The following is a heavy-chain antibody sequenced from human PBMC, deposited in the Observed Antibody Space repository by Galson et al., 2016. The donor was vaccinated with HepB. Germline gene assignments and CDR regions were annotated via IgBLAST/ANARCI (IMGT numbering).Heavy chain of an antibody. Sequence: LSLTCTVSGGSISSGGYYWSWIRQHPGKGLEWIGYIYYSGSTYYNPSVESRVTISVDTSKNQLSLKLSSVTAADTAVYYCARVGGYYYNMDVWGKGTTVTVSS. D-gene: IGHD3-16*01. V-gene: IGHV4-31*03. CDR2: IYYSGST. CDR3: ARVGGYYYNMDV. CDR1: GGSISSGGYY. J-gene: IGHJ6*03.